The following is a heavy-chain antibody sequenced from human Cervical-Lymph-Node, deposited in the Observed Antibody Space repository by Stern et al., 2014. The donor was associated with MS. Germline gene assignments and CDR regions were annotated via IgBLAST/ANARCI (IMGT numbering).Heavy chain of an antibody. D-gene: IGHD1-26*01. CDR2: INWNGGST. CDR3: AKDRSYSGSPDPFDH. V-gene: IGHV3-9*01. J-gene: IGHJ5*02. CDR1: GYTFPAYA. Sequence: EVQLVESGGGLVQPGRSLRLSCAASGYTFPAYAMHWVRQAPGKGLEWVSSINWNGGSTGYTDSVKGRFTISRDNAKNSLQLQMNSLRLEDTAIYYCAKDRSYSGSPDPFDHGGKGTLVTVSS.